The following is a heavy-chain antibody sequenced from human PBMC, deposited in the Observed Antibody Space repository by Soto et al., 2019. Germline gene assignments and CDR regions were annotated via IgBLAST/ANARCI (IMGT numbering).Heavy chain of an antibody. V-gene: IGHV4-30-2*01. CDR1: GGSISSGGYS. CDR2: IYHSGST. J-gene: IGHJ6*02. D-gene: IGHD3-22*01. CDR3: ARHAGYYYDSSGYRPLVYYGMDV. Sequence: SETLSLTCAVSGGSISSGGYSWSWIRQPPGKGLEWIGYIYHSGSTYYNPSLKSRVTISVDRSKNQFSLKLSSVTAADTAVYYCARHAGYYYDSSGYRPLVYYGMDVWGQATTVTVSS.